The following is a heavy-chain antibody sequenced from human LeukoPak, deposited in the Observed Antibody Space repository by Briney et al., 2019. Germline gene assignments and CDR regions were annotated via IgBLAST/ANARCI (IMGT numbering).Heavy chain of an antibody. J-gene: IGHJ4*02. Sequence: PGGSLRLSCAASGFTFSSYAMHWVRQAPGKGLEWVAVISYDGSNKYYADSVKGRFTISRDNSKNTLYLQMNSLRAEDTVVYYCARDQIGYFDYWGQGTLVTVSS. CDR2: ISYDGSNK. V-gene: IGHV3-30*04. CDR1: GFTFSSYA. CDR3: ARDQIGYFDY.